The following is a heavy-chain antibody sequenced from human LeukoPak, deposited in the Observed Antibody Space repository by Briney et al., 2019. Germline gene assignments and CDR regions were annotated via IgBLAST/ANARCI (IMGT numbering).Heavy chain of an antibody. V-gene: IGHV4-34*01. CDR3: ARGRHDFWSGYSPSSYYYYMDV. CDR1: GGSFSGYY. CDR2: INHSGST. J-gene: IGHJ6*03. Sequence: PSETLSLTCAVYGGSFSGYYWSWIRQPPGKGLEWIGGINHSGSTNYNPSLKSRVTISVDTSKNQFSLKLSSVTAADTAVYYCARGRHDFWSGYSPSSYYYYMDVWGKGTTVTVSS. D-gene: IGHD3-3*01.